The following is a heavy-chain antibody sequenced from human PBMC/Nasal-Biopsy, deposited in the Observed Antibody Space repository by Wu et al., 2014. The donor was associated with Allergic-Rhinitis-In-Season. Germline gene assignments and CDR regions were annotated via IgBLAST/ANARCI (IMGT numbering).Heavy chain of an antibody. CDR2: IYHSGST. CDR3: ARGGDIVVVVAAPQYAFDI. V-gene: IGHV4-30-2*01. Sequence: TLSLTCAVSGGSISSGGYSWSWIRQPPGKGLEWIGYIYHSGSTYYNPSLKSRVTISVDRSKNQFSLKLSSVTAADTAVYYCARGGDIVVVVAAPQYAFDIWGQGTMVTVSS. J-gene: IGHJ3*02. D-gene: IGHD2-15*01. CDR1: GGSISSGGYS.